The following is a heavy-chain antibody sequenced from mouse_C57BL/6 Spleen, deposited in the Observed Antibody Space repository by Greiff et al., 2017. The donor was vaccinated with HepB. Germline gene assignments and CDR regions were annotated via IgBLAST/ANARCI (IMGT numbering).Heavy chain of an antibody. J-gene: IGHJ2*01. CDR2: IDPSDSET. Sequence: QVQLKQPGAELVRPGSSVKLSCTASGYTFTSYCMHWVKQRPLQGLEWIGNIDPSDSETHYNQKFKDKATLTVDKASSTAYMQLSSLTSEDSAVYYCARRDYFDDWGQGTTLTVSS. V-gene: IGHV1-52*01. CDR3: ARRDYFDD. CDR1: GYTFTSYC.